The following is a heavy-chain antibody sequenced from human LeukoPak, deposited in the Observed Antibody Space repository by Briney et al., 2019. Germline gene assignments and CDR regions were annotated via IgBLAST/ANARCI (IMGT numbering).Heavy chain of an antibody. D-gene: IGHD4-17*01. CDR3: AKDRLDYGDYSGDAFDI. CDR1: XFTFDDYA. J-gene: IGHJ3*02. CDR2: XXXXSGSI. V-gene: IGHV3-9*01. Sequence: SXAASXFTFDDYAMHWVRQAPGKGLEWVSXXXXXSGSIGYADSVKGRFTISRDNAKNSLYLQMNSLRAEDTALYYCAKDRLDYGDYSGDAFDIWGQGTMVTVSS.